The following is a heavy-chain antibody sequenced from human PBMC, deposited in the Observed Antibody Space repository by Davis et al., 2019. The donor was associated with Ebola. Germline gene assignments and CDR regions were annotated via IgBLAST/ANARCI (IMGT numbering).Heavy chain of an antibody. CDR1: GGSISSGGYY. V-gene: IGHV4-31*03. CDR2: IYYSGST. D-gene: IGHD3-10*01. Sequence: MPSETLSLTCTVSGGSISSGGYYWSWIRQHPGKGLEWIGYIYYSGSTYYNPSLKSRVTISVDTSKDQFSLKLSSVTAADTAVYYCARGSALWFREWGQGTLVTVSS. CDR3: ARGSALWFRE. J-gene: IGHJ4*02.